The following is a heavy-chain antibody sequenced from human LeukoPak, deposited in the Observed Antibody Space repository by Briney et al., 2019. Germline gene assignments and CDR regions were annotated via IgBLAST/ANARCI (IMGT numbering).Heavy chain of an antibody. V-gene: IGHV3-64*01. J-gene: IGHJ3*02. D-gene: IGHD2-15*01. CDR2: ISSNGGSK. Sequence: GGSLRLSCAASGFTFSSYAMHWVRQAPGKGLEYVSAISSNGGSKYYANSVKGRFTISRDNSKNTLYLQMGSLRAEDMAVYYCARDQEGYCSGGSCYSPAFDIWGQGTMVTVSS. CDR1: GFTFSSYA. CDR3: ARDQEGYCSGGSCYSPAFDI.